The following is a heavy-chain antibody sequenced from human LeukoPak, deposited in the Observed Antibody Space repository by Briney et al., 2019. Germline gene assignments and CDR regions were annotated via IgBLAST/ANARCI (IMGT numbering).Heavy chain of an antibody. V-gene: IGHV4-38-2*02. D-gene: IGHD1-26*01. CDR3: ARGSAPGAFDI. Sequence: PSETLSLTCTVSGYSISSADYWGWIRQPPRKGLEWIGSIYHSGRTYYNPSLKSRVTISVDTSKNQFSLRLSSLTAADTAVYYCARGSAPGAFDIWGQGTMVTVSS. J-gene: IGHJ3*02. CDR1: GYSISSADY. CDR2: IYHSGRT.